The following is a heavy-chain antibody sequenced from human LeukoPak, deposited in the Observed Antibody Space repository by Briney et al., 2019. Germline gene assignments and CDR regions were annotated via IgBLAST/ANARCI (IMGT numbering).Heavy chain of an antibody. Sequence: PSETLSLTCTVSGGSISSYYWSWIRQPAGKGLEWIGXIYTSGSTNYNPSLKSRVTMSVDTSKNRFSLKLSSVTAADTAVYYCARDSDSSSWYLNWFDPWGQGTLVTVSS. CDR3: ARDSDSSSWYLNWFDP. V-gene: IGHV4-4*07. D-gene: IGHD6-13*01. CDR2: IYTSGST. J-gene: IGHJ5*02. CDR1: GGSISSYY.